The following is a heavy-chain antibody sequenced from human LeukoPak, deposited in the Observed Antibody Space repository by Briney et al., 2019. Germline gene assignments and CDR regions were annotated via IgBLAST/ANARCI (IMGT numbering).Heavy chain of an antibody. J-gene: IGHJ3*02. CDR2: IRYDGSNK. Sequence: GGSLRLSCAASGFTFSSYGMHWVRQAPGKGLEWVAFIRYDGSNKYYADSVKGRFTISRDNSKNTLYLQMNSLRAEDTAVYYCAKDVEVTGTNLGLILDAFDIWGQGTMVTVSS. D-gene: IGHD1-20*01. CDR3: AKDVEVTGTNLGLILDAFDI. V-gene: IGHV3-30*02. CDR1: GFTFSSYG.